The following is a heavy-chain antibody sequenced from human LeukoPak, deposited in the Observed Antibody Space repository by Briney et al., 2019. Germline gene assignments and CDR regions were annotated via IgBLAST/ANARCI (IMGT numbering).Heavy chain of an antibody. CDR3: ARRDLRELDY. V-gene: IGHV4-39*01. D-gene: IGHD1-7*01. CDR2: IYSNGGT. J-gene: IGHJ4*02. Sequence: PSETLSLTCTVSGGSISSSTFYWGWIRQAPGKGLEWIGSIYSNGGTYYNPSLKSRVTISVDTSKNQFSLRLSSVTAADTAVYYRARRDLRELDYWGQGTLVTVSS. CDR1: GGSISSSTFY.